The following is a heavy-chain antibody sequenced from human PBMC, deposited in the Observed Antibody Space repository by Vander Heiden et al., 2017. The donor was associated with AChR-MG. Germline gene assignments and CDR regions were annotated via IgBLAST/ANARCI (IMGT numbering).Heavy chain of an antibody. Sequence: QVQLQESGPGLAKPSETLSLTCTVSGGSISSYYWNWIRQPPGKGLEWIGYIYYSGSTNYNPSLKSRVTISVDTSKNQFSLKLTSVTAADTAVYYCARMIAAAGNWFDPWGQGTLVTVSS. CDR2: IYYSGST. D-gene: IGHD6-13*01. V-gene: IGHV4-59*08. CDR3: ARMIAAAGNWFDP. J-gene: IGHJ5*02. CDR1: GGSISSYY.